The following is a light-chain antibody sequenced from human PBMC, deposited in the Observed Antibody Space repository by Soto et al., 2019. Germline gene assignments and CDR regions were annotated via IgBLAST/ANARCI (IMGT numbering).Light chain of an antibody. CDR3: QQYGISQNT. Sequence: ETVMTQSPGTLSLSPGERATLSCRACQSVSSGYLAWYQQKPGQAPRLLIFGASNRATGIPDRFTGSGSVTDFTLTLSRLEPEDFAVYYCQQYGISQNTFGQGTKLEIK. V-gene: IGKV3-20*01. CDR1: QSVSSGY. J-gene: IGKJ2*01. CDR2: GAS.